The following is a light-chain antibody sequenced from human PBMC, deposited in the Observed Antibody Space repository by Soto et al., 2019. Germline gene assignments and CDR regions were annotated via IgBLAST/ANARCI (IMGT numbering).Light chain of an antibody. CDR2: DDF. CDR3: QVWDSGSYHYV. J-gene: IGLJ1*01. V-gene: IGLV3-21*02. CDR1: DIGSKS. Sequence: SYELAQPPSVSVAPGQTAKISCGGDDIGSKSVHWYRQRPGQAPVLVVFDDFDRPSAIPERFSGSNSGNTATLTISRVEAGDEADYYCQVWDSGSYHYVFGTGTKLTVL.